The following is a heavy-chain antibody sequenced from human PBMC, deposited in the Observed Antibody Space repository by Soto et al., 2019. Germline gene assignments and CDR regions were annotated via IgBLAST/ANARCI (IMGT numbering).Heavy chain of an antibody. CDR1: GGTFSRYG. D-gene: IGHD3-16*01. Sequence: ASVKVSCKVSGGTFSRYGISWVRQAPGQGLEWMGGIIRMFGTANYAQKFQGRVTITADESTSTTYMELSSLRSEDTAVYYCARDSLIARMDVWGQGTTVTVSS. J-gene: IGHJ6*02. CDR3: ARDSLIARMDV. V-gene: IGHV1-69*13. CDR2: IIRMFGTA.